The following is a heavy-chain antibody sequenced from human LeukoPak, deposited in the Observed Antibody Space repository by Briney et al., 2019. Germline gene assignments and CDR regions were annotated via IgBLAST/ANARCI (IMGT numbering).Heavy chain of an antibody. D-gene: IGHD3-3*01. CDR2: IYYSGST. CDR1: VGSISSGGYY. V-gene: IGHV4-31*03. Sequence: SETLSLTCTVSVGSISSGGYYWSWIRQHPGKGLEWIGYIYYSGSTYYNPSLKSRVTISVDTSKNQFSLKLSSVTAADTAVYYCARGFGVVIIAWFDPWGQGTLVTVSS. CDR3: ARGFGVVIIAWFDP. J-gene: IGHJ5*02.